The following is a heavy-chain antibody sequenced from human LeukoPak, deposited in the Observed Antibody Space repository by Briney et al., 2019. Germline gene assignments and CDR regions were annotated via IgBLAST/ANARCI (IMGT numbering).Heavy chain of an antibody. Sequence: SQTLSLTCAISGDSVSSNSAAWNWIRQSPSRGLEWLGRTYYRSKCYNDYAVSVKSRITINPDTSKNQFSLQLNSVTTEDTAVYYCARETGDYYGSGSYYNVPYYFDYWGQGTLVAVSS. V-gene: IGHV6-1*01. D-gene: IGHD3-10*01. CDR1: GDSVSSNSAA. J-gene: IGHJ4*02. CDR2: TYYRSKCYN. CDR3: ARETGDYYGSGSYYNVPYYFDY.